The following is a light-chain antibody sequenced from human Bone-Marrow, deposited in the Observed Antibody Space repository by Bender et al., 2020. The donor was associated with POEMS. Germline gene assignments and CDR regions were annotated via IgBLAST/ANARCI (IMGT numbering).Light chain of an antibody. CDR2: QDT. CDR1: DLGDKY. CDR3: QAWDTYSVI. Sequence: SYEATQPPSVSVSPGQTASITCSGDDLGDKYVAWYQQKPGQPPVLVIYQDTKRPSGIPERFSGSNSGNTATLTISGTQAMDEADSYCQAWDTYSVIFGGGTKLTVL. J-gene: IGLJ2*01. V-gene: IGLV3-1*01.